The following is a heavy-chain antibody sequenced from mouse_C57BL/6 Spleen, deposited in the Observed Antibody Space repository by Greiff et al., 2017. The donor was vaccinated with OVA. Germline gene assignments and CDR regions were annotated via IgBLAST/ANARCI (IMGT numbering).Heavy chain of an antibody. D-gene: IGHD6-1*01. Sequence: EVQLQESGPVLVKPGASVKMSCKASGYTFTDYYMNWVKQSHGKSLEWIGVINPYNGGTSSNQKFKGKATLTVDKSSSTAYMELNSLTSEDSAVYYCARRGSNYAMDYWGQGTSVTVSS. CDR3: ARRGSNYAMDY. CDR1: GYTFTDYY. V-gene: IGHV1-19*01. J-gene: IGHJ4*01. CDR2: INPYNGGT.